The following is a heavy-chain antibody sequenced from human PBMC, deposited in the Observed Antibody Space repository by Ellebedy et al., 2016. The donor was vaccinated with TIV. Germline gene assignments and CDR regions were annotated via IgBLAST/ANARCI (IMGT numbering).Heavy chain of an antibody. D-gene: IGHD6-19*01. CDR1: GFTFSSYD. CDR2: IGTAGDT. J-gene: IGHJ3*02. V-gene: IGHV3-13*01. Sequence: GESLKIPXAASGFTFSSYDMHWVRQATGKGLEWVSAIGTAGDTYYPGSVKGRFTISRENAKNSLYLQMNSLRAGDTAVYYCARGFKVSGWPNHAFDIWGQGTMVTVSS. CDR3: ARGFKVSGWPNHAFDI.